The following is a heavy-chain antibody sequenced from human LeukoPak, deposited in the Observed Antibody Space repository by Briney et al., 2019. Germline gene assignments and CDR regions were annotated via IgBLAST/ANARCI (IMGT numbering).Heavy chain of an antibody. J-gene: IGHJ4*02. D-gene: IGHD3-10*01. Sequence: PSETLSLTCAVYGGSFSGYYWSWIRRPPGKGLEWIGEINHSGSTNYNPSLKSRVTISVDTSKNQFSLKLSSVTAADTAVYYCARGRLYYGSGSYYDYWGQGTLVTVS. CDR2: INHSGST. CDR1: GGSFSGYY. CDR3: ARGRLYYGSGSYYDY. V-gene: IGHV4-34*01.